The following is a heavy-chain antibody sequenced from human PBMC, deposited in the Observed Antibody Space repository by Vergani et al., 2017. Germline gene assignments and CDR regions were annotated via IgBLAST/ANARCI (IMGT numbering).Heavy chain of an antibody. CDR1: GYIFTSDD. CDR3: ARDGANFDYYDSSSGDY. Sequence: QVQLVQSGAEVMQPGASVKVSCKTSGYIFTSDDIDWVRQAPGKGLEWMGWMNPNSGNTGYSHQFQGRVTITRDNSITTAYMELRGLTSEDTAMYYCARDGANFDYYDSSSGDYWGQGTLVTVSS. J-gene: IGHJ4*02. D-gene: IGHD3-22*01. CDR2: MNPNSGNT. V-gene: IGHV1-8*03.